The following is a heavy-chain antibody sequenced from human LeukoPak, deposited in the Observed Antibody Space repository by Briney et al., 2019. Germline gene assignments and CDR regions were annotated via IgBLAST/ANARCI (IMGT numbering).Heavy chain of an antibody. D-gene: IGHD3-22*01. CDR3: ASWLSDYYDSSGYYYDY. J-gene: IGHJ4*02. V-gene: IGHV1-3*01. CDR1: GYTFASYA. CDR2: INAGNGNT. Sequence: ASVKVSCKASGYTFASYAMHWVRQAPGQRLEWMGWINAGNGNTKYSQKFQGRVTITRDTSASTAYMELSSLRSEDTAVYYCASWLSDYYDSSGYYYDYWGQGTLVTVSS.